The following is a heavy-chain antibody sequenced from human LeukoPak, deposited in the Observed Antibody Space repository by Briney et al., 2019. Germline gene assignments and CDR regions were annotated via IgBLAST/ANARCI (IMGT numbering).Heavy chain of an antibody. D-gene: IGHD3-22*01. Sequence: SETLSLTCTVSGGSISSGGYYWSWIRQHPGKGLEWIGYIYYSGSTYYNPSLKSRVTISVDTSKNQFSLKLSSVTAADTAVYYCARDVGNGYYYWGQGTLVTVSS. CDR2: IYYSGST. CDR3: ARDVGNGYYY. V-gene: IGHV4-31*03. J-gene: IGHJ4*02. CDR1: GGSISSGGYY.